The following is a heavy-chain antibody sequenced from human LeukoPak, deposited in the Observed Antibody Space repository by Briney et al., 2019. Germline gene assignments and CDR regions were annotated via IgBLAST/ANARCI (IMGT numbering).Heavy chain of an antibody. D-gene: IGHD6-13*01. V-gene: IGHV3-21*01. CDR1: GFTSSSYS. CDR2: ISSSSSYR. Sequence: GGSLRLSCAASGFTSSSYSMNWVRQAPGKGLEWVASISSSSSYRYYADSVKGRFTISRDNAKNSLYLQMNSLRAEDTAVYYCARDFFGGIAAVGTDFDYWGQGTLVTVSS. CDR3: ARDFFGGIAAVGTDFDY. J-gene: IGHJ4*02.